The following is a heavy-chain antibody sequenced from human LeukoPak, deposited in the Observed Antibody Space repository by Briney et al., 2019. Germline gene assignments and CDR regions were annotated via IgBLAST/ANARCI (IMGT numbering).Heavy chain of an antibody. Sequence: GGSLRLSCTASGFNFILFSMNWVRQAPGKGLEWVSYISSDSSTIYYADSVKGRFTISRDNSKNTLYLQMNSLRAEDTAVYYCAREEDTAIPFDYWGQGTLVTVSS. CDR2: ISSDSSTI. CDR1: GFNFILFS. V-gene: IGHV3-48*01. J-gene: IGHJ4*02. CDR3: AREEDTAIPFDY. D-gene: IGHD5-18*01.